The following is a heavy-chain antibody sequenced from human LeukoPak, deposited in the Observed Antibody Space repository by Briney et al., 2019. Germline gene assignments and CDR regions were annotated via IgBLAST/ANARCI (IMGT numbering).Heavy chain of an antibody. CDR1: GYTFTSYA. D-gene: IGHD1-26*01. J-gene: IGHJ4*02. Sequence: ASVKVSCKASGYTFTSYAIHWVRQAPGQRLEWMGWINAGNGNTRYSQEFQGRVTITRDTSASTVYMELSSLRSEDMAVFYCARSLGMGATLDYWGRGTLVTVSS. CDR3: ARSLGMGATLDY. V-gene: IGHV1-3*03. CDR2: INAGNGNT.